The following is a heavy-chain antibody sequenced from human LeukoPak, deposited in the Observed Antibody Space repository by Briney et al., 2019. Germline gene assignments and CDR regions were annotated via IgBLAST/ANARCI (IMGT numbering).Heavy chain of an antibody. CDR3: AKRGVVIRVVLVGFHKEAYYFDS. J-gene: IGHJ4*02. CDR2: ISDSGGRT. Sequence: GGSLRLSCGVSGITLSNYGMSWVRQAPGKGLEWVAGISDSGGRTNYADSVKGGFTISRDSPKNTLYLQMNSLRVEDTAVYFCAKRGVVIRVVLVGFHKEAYYFDSWGQGALVTVSS. V-gene: IGHV3-23*01. CDR1: GITLSNYG. D-gene: IGHD3-10*01.